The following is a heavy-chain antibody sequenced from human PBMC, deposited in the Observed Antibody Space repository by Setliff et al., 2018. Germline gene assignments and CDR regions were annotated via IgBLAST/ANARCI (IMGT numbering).Heavy chain of an antibody. CDR3: ARAGIAAAPDAFDI. CDR1: GYTLTELS. J-gene: IGHJ3*02. V-gene: IGHV1-69*05. CDR2: IIPIFGTA. D-gene: IGHD6-13*01. Sequence: VKVSCKVSGYTLTELSRHWVRQAPGKGLEWMGGIIPIFGTANYAQKFQGRVTITTDESTSTAYMELSSLRSEDTAVYYCARAGIAAAPDAFDIWGQGTMVTVSS.